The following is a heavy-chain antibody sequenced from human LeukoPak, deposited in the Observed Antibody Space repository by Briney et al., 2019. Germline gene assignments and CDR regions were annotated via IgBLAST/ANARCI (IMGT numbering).Heavy chain of an antibody. J-gene: IGHJ5*02. CDR3: ARQSLYP. CDR2: INDSGST. V-gene: IGHV4-34*01. CDR1: GGSFSGYY. Sequence: PSETLSLTCAVKGGSFSGYYWTWIRQAPGKGLEWIGEINDSGSTNYNPSLKSRVTISKDTSKNQSSLKVNSVTDADTAVYYCARQSLYPWGQGTLVTVSS.